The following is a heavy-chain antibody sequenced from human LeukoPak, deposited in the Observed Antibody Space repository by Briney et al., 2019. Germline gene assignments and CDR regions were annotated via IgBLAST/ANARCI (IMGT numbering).Heavy chain of an antibody. CDR2: IYYSGST. D-gene: IGHD3-10*01. J-gene: IGHJ4*02. CDR1: GDSISSSSSY. V-gene: IGHV4-39*01. Sequence: PSETLSLTCSVSGDSISSSSSYWGWIRQPPGKGLEWIGSIYYSGSTYYNTSLKSRVTISVDTSKNQFSLKLSSVTAADTAVYYCARLGYYGSGGNMAFDYWGQGTLVTVSS. CDR3: ARLGYYGSGGNMAFDY.